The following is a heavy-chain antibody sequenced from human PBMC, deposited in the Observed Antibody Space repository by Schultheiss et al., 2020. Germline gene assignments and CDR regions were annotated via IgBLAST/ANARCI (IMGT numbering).Heavy chain of an antibody. CDR2: SRSRSKSYTT. J-gene: IGHJ6*02. V-gene: IGHV3-72*01. CDR1: EFSLSDYY. Sequence: GESPKISCAGSEFSLSDYYMDWVRQAPGKGLEWVGRSRSRSKSYTTEYAASVTGRFTISRDGSKNSLFLQMNSLKAEDTAVYYCARQAYCGGDCYPWYYYGMDVWGQGTTVTVSS. CDR3: ARQAYCGGDCYPWYYYGMDV. D-gene: IGHD2-21*01.